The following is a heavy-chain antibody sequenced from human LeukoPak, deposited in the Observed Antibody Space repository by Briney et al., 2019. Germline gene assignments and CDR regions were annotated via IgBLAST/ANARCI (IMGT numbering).Heavy chain of an antibody. CDR1: GFTFNRHA. CDR2: ISYDGSNK. CDR3: ASTKQSYYYDSSGYEIHY. J-gene: IGHJ4*02. D-gene: IGHD3-22*01. Sequence: QPGGSLRLSCAASGFTFNRHAMSWVRQAPGKGLEWVAVISYDGSNKYYAGSVKGRFTISRDNSKNTLYLQMNSLRAEDTAVYYCASTKQSYYYDSSGYEIHYWGQGTLVTVSS. V-gene: IGHV3-30*03.